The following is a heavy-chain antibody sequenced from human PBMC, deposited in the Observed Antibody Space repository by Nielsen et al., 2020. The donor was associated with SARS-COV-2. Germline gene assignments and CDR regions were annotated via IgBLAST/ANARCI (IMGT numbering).Heavy chain of an antibody. CDR2: FDPEDGET. V-gene: IGHV1-24*01. CDR3: ARFYGDGPFDY. CDR1: GYTLTELS. D-gene: IGHD4-17*01. J-gene: IGHJ4*02. Sequence: ASVKVSCKVSGYTLTELSMHWVRQAPGKGLEWMGGFDPEDGETIYAQKFQGRVTMTRDTSTSTVYMELSSLRSEDTAVYYCARFYGDGPFDYWGQGTLVTVSS.